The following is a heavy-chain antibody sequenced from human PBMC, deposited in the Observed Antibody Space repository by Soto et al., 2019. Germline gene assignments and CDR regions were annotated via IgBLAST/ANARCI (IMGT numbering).Heavy chain of an antibody. D-gene: IGHD6-13*01. CDR1: GGTFSSYA. CDR2: IIPIFGTA. CDR3: ASRIAAAGTGFVFLGQFGNYYFDY. Sequence: SVKVSCKASGGTFSSYAISWVRQAPGPGLEWMGGIIPIFGTANYAQKLQGRVTITADESTSTAYMELSSLRSEDTAVYYCASRIAAAGTGFVFLGQFGNYYFDYWGQGTLVTVSS. J-gene: IGHJ4*02. V-gene: IGHV1-69*13.